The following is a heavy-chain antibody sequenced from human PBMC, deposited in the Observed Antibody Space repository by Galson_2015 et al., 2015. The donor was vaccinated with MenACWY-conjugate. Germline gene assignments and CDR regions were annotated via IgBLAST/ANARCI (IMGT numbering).Heavy chain of an antibody. CDR2: IDPSDSYT. J-gene: IGHJ6*02. Sequence: QSGAEVKKPGESLKISCTGSGSSFTSYWIGWVRQMPGKGLEWMERIDPSDSYTNYSPSFQGHVTISADKSISTAYLQWSSLKASATAMYYCARHWGFVVVPAANDYYGMDVWGQGTTVTVSS. V-gene: IGHV5-10-1*01. CDR1: GSSFTSYW. CDR3: ARHWGFVVVPAANDYYGMDV. D-gene: IGHD2-2*01.